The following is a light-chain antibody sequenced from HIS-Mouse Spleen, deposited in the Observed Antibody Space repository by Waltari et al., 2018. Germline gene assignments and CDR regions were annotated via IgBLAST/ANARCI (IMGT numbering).Light chain of an antibody. Sequence: QSALTQPASGSGSPGQSITIPCTGTSSDVGGYNYVSWYQQHPGKAPKRMIYEFSNRPSGVSNRVSGSKSGNTASLTISGLQAEDEADYYCSSYTSSSTQVFGTGTKVTVL. V-gene: IGLV2-14*01. CDR3: SSYTSSSTQV. J-gene: IGLJ1*01. CDR2: EFS. CDR1: SSDVGGYNY.